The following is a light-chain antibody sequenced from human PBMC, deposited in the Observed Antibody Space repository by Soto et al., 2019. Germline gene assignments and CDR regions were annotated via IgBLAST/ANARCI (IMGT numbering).Light chain of an antibody. J-gene: IGKJ1*01. Sequence: DIVMTQSPLSLPVTPGEPASISCRSSQSLLHSNGYNYLDWYLQKPGQSPQLLIYLGSYRASGVPDRFSGSGSGTDFTLKISRVEAEDVGVYYCMQALQTPKTFGQGTKAEIK. CDR1: QSLLHSNGYNY. V-gene: IGKV2-28*01. CDR2: LGS. CDR3: MQALQTPKT.